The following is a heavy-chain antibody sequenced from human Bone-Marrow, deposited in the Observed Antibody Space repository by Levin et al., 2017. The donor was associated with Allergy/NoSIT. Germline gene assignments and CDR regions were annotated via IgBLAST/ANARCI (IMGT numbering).Heavy chain of an antibody. J-gene: IGHJ4*02. CDR1: GYTFSSYY. CDR2: INPSAGST. D-gene: IGHD5-18*01. CDR3: ARVAFVDTAMVPFLDH. V-gene: IGHV1-46*01. Sequence: VASVKVSCKASGYTFSSYYIDWVRQAPGQGLEWMGRINPSAGSTNDAQKFQGRVTMTRDTSTSTVYMEMSSLRSEDTAVYYCARVAFVDTAMVPFLDHWGQGTRVTVSS.